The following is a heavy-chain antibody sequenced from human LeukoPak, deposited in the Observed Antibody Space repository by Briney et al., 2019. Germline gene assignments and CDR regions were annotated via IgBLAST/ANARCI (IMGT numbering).Heavy chain of an antibody. D-gene: IGHD3/OR15-3a*01. Sequence: GGSLRLSCAASGFTFSDYYMSWIRQAPGKGLEWVSYISSSGSTIYYADSVKGRFTISRDNAKNSLYLQMNSLRAEDTAVYYCARGGLDKTHYYYGMDVWGQGTTVTVSS. J-gene: IGHJ6*02. CDR3: ARGGLDKTHYYYGMDV. V-gene: IGHV3-11*01. CDR2: ISSSGSTI. CDR1: GFTFSDYY.